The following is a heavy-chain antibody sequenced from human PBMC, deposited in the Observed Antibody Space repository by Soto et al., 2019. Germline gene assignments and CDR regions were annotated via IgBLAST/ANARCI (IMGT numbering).Heavy chain of an antibody. CDR2: IYYSGST. J-gene: IGHJ4*02. D-gene: IGHD3-9*01. CDR1: GGSISSGGYY. V-gene: IGHV4-31*03. Sequence: SETLSLTCTVSGGSISSGGYYWSWIRQHPGKGLEWIGYIYYSGSTYYNPSLKSRVTISVDTSKNQFSLKLSSVTAADTAVYYCARGRFPDILTGYYTPEFDYWGQGTLVTVSS. CDR3: ARGRFPDILTGYYTPEFDY.